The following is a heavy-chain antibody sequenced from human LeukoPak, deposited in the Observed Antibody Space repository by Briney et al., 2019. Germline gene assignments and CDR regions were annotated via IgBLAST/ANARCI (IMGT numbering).Heavy chain of an antibody. CDR3: ARGNLFTGWYDLYYFDY. J-gene: IGHJ4*02. V-gene: IGHV3-7*01. Sequence: GGSLRLSCTASGFTFSSYWMSWVRQAPGKGLEWVANIKRDESEKYYVDSVKGRFTISRDNAKNSLYLQMNSLRAEDTAVYHCARGNLFTGWYDLYYFDYWGQGTLVTVSS. D-gene: IGHD6-19*01. CDR2: IKRDESEK. CDR1: GFTFSSYW.